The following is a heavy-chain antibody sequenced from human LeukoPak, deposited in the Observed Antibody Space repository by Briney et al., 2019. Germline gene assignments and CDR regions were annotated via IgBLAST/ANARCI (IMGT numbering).Heavy chain of an antibody. CDR2: IYTSGST. CDR1: GGSISSGDYY. V-gene: IGHV4-61*02. D-gene: IGHD2/OR15-2a*01. J-gene: IGHJ6*03. Sequence: SETLSLTCTVSGGSISSGDYYWSWIRQPPGKGLEWIGRIYTSGSTNYNPSLKSRVTMSVDTSKNQFSLKLSSVTAADTSVYYCARERLEYTFTGEKNYYMDVWGKGTTVTVSS. CDR3: ARERLEYTFTGEKNYYMDV.